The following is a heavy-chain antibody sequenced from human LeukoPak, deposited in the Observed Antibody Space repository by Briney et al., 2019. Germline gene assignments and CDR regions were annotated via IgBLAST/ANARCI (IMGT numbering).Heavy chain of an antibody. D-gene: IGHD3/OR15-3a*01. Sequence: GGSLRLSCAASGFTFSSYGMHWVRQAPGKGLEWVATIKQDGSERYYVDSVKGRFTISRDNAQNSLSLQMNSLRAEDTAVYYCARVKDSLFDIWGQGTMVTVSS. J-gene: IGHJ3*02. CDR1: GFTFSSYG. CDR3: ARVKDSLFDI. V-gene: IGHV3-7*04. CDR2: IKQDGSER.